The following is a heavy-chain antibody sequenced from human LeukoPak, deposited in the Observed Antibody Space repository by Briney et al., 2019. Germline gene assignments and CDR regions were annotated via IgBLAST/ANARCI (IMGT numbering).Heavy chain of an antibody. J-gene: IGHJ4*02. Sequence: GGSLRLSRAASGFTFSSYSMNWVRQAPGKGLEWVSYISSSSSYIYYADSVKGRFTISRDNAKNSLYLQMNSLRAEDTAVYYCAREGVPAAGFDYWGQGTLVTVSS. CDR1: GFTFSSYS. D-gene: IGHD2-2*01. CDR2: ISSSSSYI. CDR3: AREGVPAAGFDY. V-gene: IGHV3-21*05.